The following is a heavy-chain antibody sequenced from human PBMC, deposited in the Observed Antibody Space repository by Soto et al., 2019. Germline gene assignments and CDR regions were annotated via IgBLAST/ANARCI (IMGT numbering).Heavy chain of an antibody. CDR2: IYYGGIS. Sequence: QLQLQESGPGLVKPSETLSLTCTVSGVSISSSSYYWGWFRQPPGKGLEWIWTIYYGGISYSNPSLKSRVTISLDTSKNQFSLTLTSVTAADTAVYYCARHGSYWGQGTLVTVSS. V-gene: IGHV4-39*01. J-gene: IGHJ4*02. CDR1: GVSISSSSYY. CDR3: ARHGSY.